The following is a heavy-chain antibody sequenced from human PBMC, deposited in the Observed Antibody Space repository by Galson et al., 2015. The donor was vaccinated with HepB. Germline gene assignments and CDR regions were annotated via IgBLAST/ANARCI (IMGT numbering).Heavy chain of an antibody. CDR1: GFTFSSYS. V-gene: IGHV3-48*01. CDR3: ARDRGGFDCSGGSCYSNYYYYYMDV. CDR2: ISSSSSTI. D-gene: IGHD2-15*01. Sequence: SLRLSCAASGFTFSSYSMNWVRQAPGKGLEWVSYISSSSSTIYYADSVKGRFTISRDNAKNSLYLQMNSLRAEDTAVYYCARDRGGFDCSGGSCYSNYYYYYMDVWGKGTTVTVSS. J-gene: IGHJ6*03.